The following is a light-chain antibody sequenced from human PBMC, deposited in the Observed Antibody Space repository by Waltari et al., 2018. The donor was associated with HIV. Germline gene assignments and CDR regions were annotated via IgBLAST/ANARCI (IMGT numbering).Light chain of an antibody. Sequence: DIQMTQSPSSLPASIGDRVTITCRASQDIRNNLVWFQQKAGKAPKRLIYAASTLDSEVPSRFSGSGSGTDFTLTISSLQPEDFATYYCQQSYSTREFTFGPGTKVDIK. CDR3: QQSYSTREFT. CDR2: AAS. V-gene: IGKV1-39*01. J-gene: IGKJ3*01. CDR1: QDIRNN.